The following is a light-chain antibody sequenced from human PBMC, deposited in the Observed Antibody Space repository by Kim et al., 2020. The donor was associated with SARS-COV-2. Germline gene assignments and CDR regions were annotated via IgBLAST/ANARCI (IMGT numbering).Light chain of an antibody. CDR2: GAS. CDR1: QDISNY. J-gene: IGKJ4*01. Sequence: DIQMTQSPSSLSASVGNRVTLNCRASQDISNYLDWYQQKPGKVPQLLIYGASTLQSGVPSRFSGSGSGTEFTLTINSLQPEDVASYYCQKYDSAPLTFGGGTKVDIK. CDR3: QKYDSAPLT. V-gene: IGKV1-27*01.